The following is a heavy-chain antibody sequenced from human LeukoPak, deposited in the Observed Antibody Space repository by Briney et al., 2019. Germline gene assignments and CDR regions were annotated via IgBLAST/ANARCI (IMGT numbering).Heavy chain of an antibody. CDR2: IWYDGSNK. D-gene: IGHD3-10*01. Sequence: GGSLRLSCVVSGFTFSSYGMHWVRQAPGKGLEWVAVIWYDGSNKYYADSVKGRFTISRDNSKNTLYLQMNSLRAEDTAVYYCARDALVVRGVITYYFDYWGQGTLVTVSS. V-gene: IGHV3-33*01. J-gene: IGHJ4*02. CDR3: ARDALVVRGVITYYFDY. CDR1: GFTFSSYG.